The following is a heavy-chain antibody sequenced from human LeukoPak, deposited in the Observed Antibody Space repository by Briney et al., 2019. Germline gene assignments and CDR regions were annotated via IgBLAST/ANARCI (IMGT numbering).Heavy chain of an antibody. CDR1: GGSIITRSYY. CDR2: IYYSGST. Sequence: PSETLSLTCTVSGGSIITRSYYWGWLRQPPGKGLEWIGSIYYSGSTYYNPSLKSRVTISVDTSKNQFSLKLSSVTAADTAVYYCASHLDYYDSSGSMNYWGQGTLVTVSS. D-gene: IGHD3-22*01. CDR3: ASHLDYYDSSGSMNY. J-gene: IGHJ4*02. V-gene: IGHV4-39*07.